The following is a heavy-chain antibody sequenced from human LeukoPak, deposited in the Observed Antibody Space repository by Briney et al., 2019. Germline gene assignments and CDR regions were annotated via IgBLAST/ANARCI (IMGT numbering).Heavy chain of an antibody. CDR3: ARRVGSSWLFDY. Sequence: KPSETLSLTCTVSGGSISSYYWSWIRQPPGKGLEWIGYIYYSGSTYYSPSLKSRVTISVDTSKNQFSLKLSSVTAADTAVYYCARRVGSSWLFDYWGQGTLVTVSS. V-gene: IGHV4-59*08. J-gene: IGHJ4*02. D-gene: IGHD6-13*01. CDR1: GGSISSYY. CDR2: IYYSGST.